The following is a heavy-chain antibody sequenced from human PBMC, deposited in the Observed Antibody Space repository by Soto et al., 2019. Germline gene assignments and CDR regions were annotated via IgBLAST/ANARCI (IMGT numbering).Heavy chain of an antibody. D-gene: IGHD3-16*02. CDR1: GFTFDDYA. V-gene: IGHV3-9*01. J-gene: IGHJ4*02. CDR3: AKDIAFGGVIVIPAGSGFGY. Sequence: EVQLVESGGGLVQPGRSLRLSCAASGFTFDDYAMHWVRQAPGKCLEWVSGISWNSGSIGYADSVKGRVTISRDNAKNSLYLQMNRLRAEDTALYYCAKDIAFGGVIVIPAGSGFGYWGQGNLGTVSS. CDR2: ISWNSGSI.